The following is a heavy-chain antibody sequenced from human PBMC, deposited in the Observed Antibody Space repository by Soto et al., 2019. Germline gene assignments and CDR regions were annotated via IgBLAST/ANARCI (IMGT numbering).Heavy chain of an antibody. D-gene: IGHD5-12*01. Sequence: PGGSLRLSCAASGFTFSSYAMSWVRQAPGKGLEWVSAISGSGGSTYYADSVKGRLTISRDNSKNTLYLQMNSLRAEDTAVYYCATNSGYDLYYGMDVWGQGTTVTVSS. V-gene: IGHV3-23*01. CDR2: ISGSGGST. CDR1: GFTFSSYA. J-gene: IGHJ6*02. CDR3: ATNSGYDLYYGMDV.